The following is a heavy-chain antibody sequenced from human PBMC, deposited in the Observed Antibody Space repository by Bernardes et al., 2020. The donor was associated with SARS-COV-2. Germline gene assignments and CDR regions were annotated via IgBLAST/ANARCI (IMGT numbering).Heavy chain of an antibody. J-gene: IGHJ5*02. D-gene: IGHD2-15*01. Sequence: SETLSLTCIVSRGSVSFGSNYWTWIRQPPGKGLEWIGYIYYPGSIHYNPSLKSRVTISVDTSKNQFSLKLTSVTAADTAVYYCVRGTGFCSGGSCGWIDPWGQGTLVSVSS. CDR2: IYYPGSI. V-gene: IGHV4-61*01. CDR1: RGSVSFGSNY. CDR3: VRGTGFCSGGSCGWIDP.